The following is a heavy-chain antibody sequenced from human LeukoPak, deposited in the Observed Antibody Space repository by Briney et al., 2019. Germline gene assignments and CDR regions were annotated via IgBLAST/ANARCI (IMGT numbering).Heavy chain of an antibody. CDR2: MNASSGNT. D-gene: IGHD6-6*01. J-gene: IGHJ6*03. Sequence: ASVKVSCTASGYTFTSYDINWVRQATGQGLEWVGWMNASSGNTGYAQKFQGRVTITRNTSISTAYMELSSLRSEDTAVYYCARGGRAARLWWLTSGQTNYYYYMDVWGKGTTVTVSS. CDR1: GYTFTSYD. V-gene: IGHV1-8*03. CDR3: ARGGRAARLWWLTSGQTNYYYYMDV.